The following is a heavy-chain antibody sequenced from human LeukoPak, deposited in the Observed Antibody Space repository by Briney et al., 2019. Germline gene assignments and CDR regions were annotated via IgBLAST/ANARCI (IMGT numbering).Heavy chain of an antibody. J-gene: IGHJ4*02. V-gene: IGHV1-18*04. Sequence: ASVRVSCKASGYTFTVYYIHWVRQAPGQGLEWMGWINPDSGDTNYAQKLQGRVTMTTDTSTSTAYMELRSLRSDDTAVYYCAREGYGSGSGTLNYWGQGTLVTVSS. CDR2: INPDSGDT. CDR3: AREGYGSGSGTLNY. D-gene: IGHD3-10*01. CDR1: GYTFTVYY.